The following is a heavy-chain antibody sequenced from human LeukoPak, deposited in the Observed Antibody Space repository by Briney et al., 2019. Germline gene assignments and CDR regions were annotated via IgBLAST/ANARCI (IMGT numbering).Heavy chain of an antibody. CDR2: IRSKANSYAT. CDR3: TRHVDHY. CDR1: GFTFSGSA. J-gene: IGHJ4*02. V-gene: IGHV3-73*01. Sequence: GGSLRISCAASGFTFSGSAMHWVRQASGKGLEWVGRIRSKANSYATAYAASVKGRFTISRDDSKNTAYLQMNSLKTEDSAVYYCTRHVDHYWGQGTLVTVSS.